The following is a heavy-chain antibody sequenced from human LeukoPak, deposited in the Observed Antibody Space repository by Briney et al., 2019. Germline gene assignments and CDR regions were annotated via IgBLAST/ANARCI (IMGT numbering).Heavy chain of an antibody. Sequence: GGSLRLSCAASGFTFSSYAMSWVRQAPGKGLEWVSAISGSGGSTYYADSVKGRFTISRDNSKNTLYLQMNSLRAEDTAVYYCARDCSSTSCPGGFDPWGQGTLVTVSS. CDR2: ISGSGGST. CDR3: ARDCSSTSCPGGFDP. V-gene: IGHV3-23*01. D-gene: IGHD2-2*01. J-gene: IGHJ5*02. CDR1: GFTFSSYA.